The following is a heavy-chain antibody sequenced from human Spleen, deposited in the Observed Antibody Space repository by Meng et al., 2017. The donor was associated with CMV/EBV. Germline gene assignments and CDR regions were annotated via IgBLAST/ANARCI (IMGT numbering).Heavy chain of an antibody. CDR3: ARGNERNWGFRLRAFDI. J-gene: IGHJ3*02. D-gene: IGHD7-27*01. CDR2: IKQDESET. Sequence: GGCLRLSCAASGFTFSIYWMSWVRQAPGKGLERVANIKQDESETYYVDSVKGRFTISRDNAKNSLHLQMSSLRAEDTAVYYCARGNERNWGFRLRAFDIWGQGTMVTVSS. V-gene: IGHV3-7*01. CDR1: GFTFSIYW.